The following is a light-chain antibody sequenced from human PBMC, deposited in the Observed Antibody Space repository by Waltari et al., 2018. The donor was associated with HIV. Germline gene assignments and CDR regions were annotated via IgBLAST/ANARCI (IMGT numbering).Light chain of an antibody. J-gene: IGLJ1*01. CDR3: AAWDDSLNAYV. CDR2: NDD. V-gene: IGLV1-44*01. CDR1: SSHVGSTT. Sequence: QSVLIQPPSSSGSPGQRVTISCSGSSSHVGSTTVNWYQHLPGVAPKLLILNDDERPSEVPDRFSGSKSCTSASLAISGLQSEDEGDYYCAAWDDSLNAYVFGTGTTVTVL.